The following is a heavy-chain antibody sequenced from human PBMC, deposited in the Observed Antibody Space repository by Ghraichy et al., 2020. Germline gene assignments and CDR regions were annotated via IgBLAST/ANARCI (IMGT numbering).Heavy chain of an antibody. J-gene: IGHJ4*02. CDR1: GFTFSNYA. Sequence: GGSLRLSCAASGFTFSNYAMNWVRQAPGKGLVWVSSIDTSGGSTHYADSVKGRFTITRDNSKNTLYLQMNGLRADDTAVYYCAIDPRISVAVAAADYWGQATLVTVSS. CDR2: IDTSGGST. CDR3: AIDPRISVAVAAADY. V-gene: IGHV3-23*01. D-gene: IGHD6-19*01.